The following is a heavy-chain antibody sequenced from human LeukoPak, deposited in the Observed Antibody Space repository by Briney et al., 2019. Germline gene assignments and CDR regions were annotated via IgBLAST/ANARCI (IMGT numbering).Heavy chain of an antibody. CDR3: ARGRFGYDFWSGYYNPSCYFDY. Sequence: SETLSLTCAVSGGSISSSNWWSWVRQPPGKGLEWIGEIYHSGSTNYNPSLKSRVTISVDKSKNQFSLKLSSVTAADTAVYYCARGRFGYDFWSGYYNPSCYFDYWGQGTLVAVSS. D-gene: IGHD3-3*01. CDR1: GGSISSSNW. J-gene: IGHJ4*02. V-gene: IGHV4-4*02. CDR2: IYHSGST.